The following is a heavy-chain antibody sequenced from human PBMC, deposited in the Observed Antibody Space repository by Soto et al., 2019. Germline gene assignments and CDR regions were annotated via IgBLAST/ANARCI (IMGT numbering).Heavy chain of an antibody. V-gene: IGHV4-39*01. CDR1: GVSIHNSHSF. Sequence: SSETLSLTCTVSGVSIHNSHSFWGWIRQPPGKGLEFIGTVYYSGGAHYNSSLKSRVTISVDTANNQVSLRMRSLTAADTAVYYCGRVVEGATRHTDLDSWGQGTLVTVSS. CDR2: VYYSGGA. J-gene: IGHJ5*01. CDR3: GRVVEGATRHTDLDS. D-gene: IGHD2-21*01.